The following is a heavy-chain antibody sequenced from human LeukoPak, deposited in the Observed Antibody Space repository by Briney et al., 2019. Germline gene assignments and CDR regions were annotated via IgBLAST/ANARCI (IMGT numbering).Heavy chain of an antibody. CDR2: IYTSGST. CDR1: GGSIGSGSYY. Sequence: SETLSLTCTVSGGSIGSGSYYWSWIRQPAGKGLEWIGRIYTSGSTNYNPSLKSRVTISVDTSKNQFSLKLSSVTAADTAVYYCARDHRITMADYWGQGTLVTVSS. J-gene: IGHJ4*02. D-gene: IGHD3-10*01. CDR3: ARDHRITMADY. V-gene: IGHV4-61*02.